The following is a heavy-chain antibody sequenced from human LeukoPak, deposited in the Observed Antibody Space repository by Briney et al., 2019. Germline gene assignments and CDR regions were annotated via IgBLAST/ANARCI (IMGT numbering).Heavy chain of an antibody. D-gene: IGHD5-18*01. Sequence: XYWSWIRQPPGKGLEWIGYIYYSGSTNYNPSLKSRVTISVDTSKNQFSLKLSSVTAADTAVYYCARAGYSYGYALFYFDYWGQGTLVTVSS. CDR2: IYYSGST. CDR1: XY. CDR3: ARAGYSYGYALFYFDY. J-gene: IGHJ4*02. V-gene: IGHV4-59*01.